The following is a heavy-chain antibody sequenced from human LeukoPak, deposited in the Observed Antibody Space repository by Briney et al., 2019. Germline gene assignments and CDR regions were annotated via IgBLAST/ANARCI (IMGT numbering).Heavy chain of an antibody. CDR1: EYNFRTAW. J-gene: IGHJ4*02. CDR3: ATDHEWSGWHNGNFESGY. Sequence: SGGSLRLSCVVSEYNFRTAWMSWVRQAPGKGLEWVGRIVSKIDGETTDYAVPVKGRFTVSRDDSRNTLYLQMNNLQVEDTAVYYCATDHEWSGWHNGNFESGYWGQGTLVTVSS. V-gene: IGHV3-15*04. CDR2: IVSKIDGETT. D-gene: IGHD6-19*01.